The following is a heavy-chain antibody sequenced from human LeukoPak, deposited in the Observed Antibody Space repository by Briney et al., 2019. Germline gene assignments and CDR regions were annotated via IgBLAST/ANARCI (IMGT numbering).Heavy chain of an antibody. CDR1: GFTVSSNY. CDR3: ARERGSRPSTSSLYFDY. CDR2: IYSGGST. V-gene: IGHV3-66*01. Sequence: GGSLRLSCAASGFTVSSNYMSWVRRAPGKGLEWVSVIYSGGSTYYADSVKGRFTISRDNSKNTLYLQMNSLRAEDTAVYYCARERGSRPSTSSLYFDYWGQGTLVTVSS. D-gene: IGHD6-13*01. J-gene: IGHJ4*02.